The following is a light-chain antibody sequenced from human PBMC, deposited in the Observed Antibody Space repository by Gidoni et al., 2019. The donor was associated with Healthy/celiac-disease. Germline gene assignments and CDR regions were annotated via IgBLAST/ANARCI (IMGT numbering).Light chain of an antibody. CDR3: NSRDSSGNHLV. CDR1: SLRSYY. V-gene: IGLV3-19*01. CDR2: GKN. J-gene: IGLJ2*01. Sequence: SSELTQDPAVSVALGQTVRITCQGASLRSYYASWYQQKPGQAPVLVIYGKNNRPSGIPDRFSGSSSGNTASLTITGAQAEDEAYYYCNSRDSSGNHLVFGGGTKLTVL.